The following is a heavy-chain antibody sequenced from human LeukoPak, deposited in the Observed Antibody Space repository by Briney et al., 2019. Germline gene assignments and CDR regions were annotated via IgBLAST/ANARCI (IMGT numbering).Heavy chain of an antibody. CDR2: ISSSSSYI. Sequence: PGGSLRLSCAASGFTFSSYSMNWVRQAPGKGLEWVSSISSSSSYIYYADSVKGRFTISRDNAKNSLYLQMNSLRAEDTAVYYCARDRPTDLVAAAGLNPFDYWGQGTLVTVSS. D-gene: IGHD6-13*01. CDR3: ARDRPTDLVAAAGLNPFDY. J-gene: IGHJ4*02. CDR1: GFTFSSYS. V-gene: IGHV3-21*01.